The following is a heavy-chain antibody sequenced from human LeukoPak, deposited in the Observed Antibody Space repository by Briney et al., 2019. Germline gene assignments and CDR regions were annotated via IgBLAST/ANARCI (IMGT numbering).Heavy chain of an antibody. Sequence: GGSLRLSCAASGFTFSDYYMSWIRQAPGKGLEWVSYISSSGRTTNYADSVKGRFTISRDNSKNTLYLQMNSLRAEDTAVYYCAKERFDDSSGYYDAWGQGTLVTVSS. J-gene: IGHJ5*02. D-gene: IGHD3-22*01. V-gene: IGHV3-11*01. CDR3: AKERFDDSSGYYDA. CDR1: GFTFSDYY. CDR2: ISSSGRTT.